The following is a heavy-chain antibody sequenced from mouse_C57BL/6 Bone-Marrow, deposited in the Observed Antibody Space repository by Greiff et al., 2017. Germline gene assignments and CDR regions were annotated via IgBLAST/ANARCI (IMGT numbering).Heavy chain of an antibody. D-gene: IGHD2-2*01. J-gene: IGHJ1*03. CDR2: IHPSDSGT. Sequence: QVQLKQPGAELVKPGASVKVSCKASGYTFTSYWMHWVKQRPGQGLEWIGRIHPSDSGTNYNQKFKGKATLTVDKSSSTAYMQLSSLTSEDSAVYYCKIKEGMVTRAWYFDVWGKGTTVTVSS. CDR3: KIKEGMVTRAWYFDV. CDR1: GYTFTSYW. V-gene: IGHV1-74*01.